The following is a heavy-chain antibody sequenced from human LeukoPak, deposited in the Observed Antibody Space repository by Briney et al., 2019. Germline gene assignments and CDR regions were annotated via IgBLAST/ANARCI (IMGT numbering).Heavy chain of an antibody. Sequence: GGSLRLSCAASGFTFSSYGMHWVRQAPGKGLEWVAIIWYGGGDKYYVDSVKGRFTISRDDSKNTLYLQMNSLRVEDTAVYYCAKDLYYYDSSGYLYAFDIWGQGTMVTVSS. CDR2: IWYGGGDK. CDR3: AKDLYYYDSSGYLYAFDI. V-gene: IGHV3-30*02. D-gene: IGHD3-22*01. J-gene: IGHJ3*02. CDR1: GFTFSSYG.